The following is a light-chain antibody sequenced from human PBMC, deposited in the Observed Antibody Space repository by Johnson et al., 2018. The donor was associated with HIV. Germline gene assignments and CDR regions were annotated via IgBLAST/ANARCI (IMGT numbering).Light chain of an antibody. J-gene: IGLJ1*01. V-gene: IGLV1-51*02. CDR3: GTWDSSLRAYV. CDR1: VSNIESYF. CDR2: ENY. Sequence: QFVLTQPPSVSAAPGQTVNISCSGNVSNIESYFVSWYQQLPGTAPKLLIYENYKRPSGIPDRFSGSKSGTSATLGITGLQTGDEADYYCGTWDSSLRAYVFGTGTKVTVL.